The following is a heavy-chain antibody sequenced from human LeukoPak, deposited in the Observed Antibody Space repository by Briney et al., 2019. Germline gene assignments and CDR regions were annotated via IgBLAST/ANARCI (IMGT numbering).Heavy chain of an antibody. CDR3: AKDSTVSLDY. D-gene: IGHD4-11*01. V-gene: IGHV3-30*04. CDR2: ISYDGTNK. Sequence: GGSLRLSCAASGFTFSSYAMHWVRQAPGKGLEWVAVISYDGTNKHYADSVRGRFTTSRDNSKNTLYLQMNSLRAEDTAVYYCAKDSTVSLDYWGQGTLVTVSS. J-gene: IGHJ4*02. CDR1: GFTFSSYA.